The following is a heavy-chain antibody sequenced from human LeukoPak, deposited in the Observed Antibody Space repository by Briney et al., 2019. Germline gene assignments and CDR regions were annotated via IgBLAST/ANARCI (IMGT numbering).Heavy chain of an antibody. Sequence: GGSLRLSCAASGFTFSNSWMTWVRQAPGKGLEWVANIKQDGSEKYYVDSVKGRFTISRDNAKNSLYLQMNNLRAEDTAVYYCARVSSSSWPLLGYWGQGTLVTVSS. D-gene: IGHD6-13*01. J-gene: IGHJ4*02. CDR1: GFTFSNSW. CDR2: IKQDGSEK. CDR3: ARVSSSSWPLLGY. V-gene: IGHV3-7*04.